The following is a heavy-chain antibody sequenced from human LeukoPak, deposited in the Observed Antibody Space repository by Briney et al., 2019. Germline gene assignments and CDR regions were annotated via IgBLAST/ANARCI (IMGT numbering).Heavy chain of an antibody. CDR2: TYYSGST. CDR3: ARVLEDCDFWSGYVDC. D-gene: IGHD3-3*01. V-gene: IGHV4-59*11. CDR1: GGSISSHY. J-gene: IGHJ4*02. Sequence: SETLSLTCTVSGGSISSHYWSWIRQPPGKGLEWIGLTYYSGSTNFNPSLKSRVTISLDTSKNQFSLKLRSVTAADTAVYYCARVLEDCDFWSGYVDCWGQGTLVTVSS.